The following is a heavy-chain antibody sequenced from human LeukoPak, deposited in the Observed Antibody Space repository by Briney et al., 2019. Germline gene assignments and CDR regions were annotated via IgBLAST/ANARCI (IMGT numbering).Heavy chain of an antibody. CDR3: ASPRDGYNYGAFDI. CDR2: MNPNSGNT. Sequence: ASVKVSCKASGYTFTSYDINWVRQATGQGLEWMGWMNPNSGNTGYAQKFQGRVTITADKSTSTAYMELSSLRSEDAAVYYCASPRDGYNYGAFDIWGQGTMVTVSS. CDR1: GYTFTSYD. J-gene: IGHJ3*02. D-gene: IGHD5-24*01. V-gene: IGHV1-8*01.